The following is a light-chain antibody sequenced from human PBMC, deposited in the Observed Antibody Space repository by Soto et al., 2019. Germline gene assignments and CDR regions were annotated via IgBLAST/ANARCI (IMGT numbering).Light chain of an antibody. V-gene: IGKV3-20*01. CDR1: QSVSSIY. CDR2: GAS. J-gene: IGKJ4*01. CDR3: QQYGSSALT. Sequence: EIVLTQSPGTLSLSPGERATLSCRASQSVSSIYLAWYQQKPGQAPRLLIYGASSRATGIPDRFSGSGSGTDFTLTISRLEPEDFAVYYCQQYGSSALTVGGGTKVEIK.